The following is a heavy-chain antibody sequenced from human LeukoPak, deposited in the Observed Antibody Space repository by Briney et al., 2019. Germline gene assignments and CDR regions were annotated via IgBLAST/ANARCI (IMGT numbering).Heavy chain of an antibody. CDR2: IYNSGST. V-gene: IGHV4-59*01. Sequence: PSETLSLTXTVSGVSITNYHWSWIRQPPGKGLEWIGYIYNSGSTNYNPSLNPSLKSRVTISGDTSKNQFLLRLSSVTAADTAVYYCARRGRRSFGYWGQGTLVTVSS. D-gene: IGHD3-16*01. CDR1: GVSITNYH. CDR3: ARRGRRSFGY. J-gene: IGHJ4*02.